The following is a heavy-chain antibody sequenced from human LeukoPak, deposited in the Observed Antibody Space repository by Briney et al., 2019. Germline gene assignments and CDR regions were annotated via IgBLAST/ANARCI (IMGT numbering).Heavy chain of an antibody. V-gene: IGHV4-59*01. J-gene: IGHJ4*02. D-gene: IGHD3-22*01. CDR3: ASYDSSGYYFDY. CDR2: IPYSGST. Sequence: SETLSLTCTVSGVSISSYYWSWIRQPPGKGLEWIGYIPYSGSTNYNPSLKSRVTISLDTSKNQFSLKLSSVTAADTAVYYCASYDSSGYYFDYWGQGTLVTVSS. CDR1: GVSISSYY.